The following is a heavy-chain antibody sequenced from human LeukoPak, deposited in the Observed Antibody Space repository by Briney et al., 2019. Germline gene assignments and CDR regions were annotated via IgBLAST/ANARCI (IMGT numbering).Heavy chain of an antibody. CDR2: IYYSGST. D-gene: IGHD3-3*01. J-gene: IGHJ3*02. Sequence: SETLSLTCTVSGGSISRYYWSWIRQPPGKGLEWIGYIYYSGSTNYKPSLKSRVTISVDASKNQFSLKLSSVTAADTAVYYCARVWSGYDVFDIWRQGTMLTVSS. V-gene: IGHV4-59*01. CDR3: ARVWSGYDVFDI. CDR1: GGSISRYY.